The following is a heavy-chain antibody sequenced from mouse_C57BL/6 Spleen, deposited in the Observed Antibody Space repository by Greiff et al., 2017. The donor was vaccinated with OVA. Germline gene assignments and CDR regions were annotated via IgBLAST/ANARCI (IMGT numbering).Heavy chain of an antibody. CDR2: INPSNGGT. D-gene: IGHD2-4*01. J-gene: IGHJ1*03. CDR3: ASKPYDYDWYFDV. V-gene: IGHV1-53*01. Sequence: QVQLQQPGPELVKPGASVKLSCKASGYTFTSYWMHWVKQRPGQGLEWIGNINPSNGGTNYNEKFKSKATLTVDKSSSTAYMQLSSLTSEDSAVYYCASKPYDYDWYFDVWGTGTTVTVSS. CDR1: GYTFTSYW.